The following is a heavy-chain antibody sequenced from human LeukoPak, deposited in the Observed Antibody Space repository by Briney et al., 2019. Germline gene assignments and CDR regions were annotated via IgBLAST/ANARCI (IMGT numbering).Heavy chain of an antibody. Sequence: PGGSLRLSCAASGFTFTSYGMHWVRQAPGKGLDWVALIWDDGNNKYYADSVKGRFTISRDNARNSLYLQMNSLRAEDTAIYYCARSEHSSSSFDYWGQGTLVTVSS. J-gene: IGHJ4*02. CDR3: ARSEHSSSSFDY. CDR2: IWDDGNNK. D-gene: IGHD6-6*01. CDR1: GFTFTSYG. V-gene: IGHV3-33*03.